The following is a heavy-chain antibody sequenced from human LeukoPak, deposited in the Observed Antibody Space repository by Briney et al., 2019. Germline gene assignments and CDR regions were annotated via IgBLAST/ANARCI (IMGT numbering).Heavy chain of an antibody. V-gene: IGHV4-4*07. J-gene: IGHJ6*03. CDR1: GDSFSYFY. CDR3: ARAVAVPREYYYYMDV. CDR2: IYTSGST. D-gene: IGHD6-19*01. Sequence: PSETLSLTCTVSGDSFSYFYWSWIRQPAGKGLEWIGRIYTSGSTNYNPSLKSRVTISVDTSKNQFSLKLSSVTAADTAVYYCARAVAVPREYYYYMDVWGKGTTVTISS.